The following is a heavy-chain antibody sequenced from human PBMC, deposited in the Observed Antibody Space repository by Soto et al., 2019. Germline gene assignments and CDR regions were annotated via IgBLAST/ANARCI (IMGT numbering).Heavy chain of an antibody. CDR3: ARLPSRHLVDY. J-gene: IGHJ4*02. Sequence: PSETLSLTCTFSGSSINSIGYYWGLIRQPPGKGLEWIGSMFYGVSTYYNPSLKSRVTVSVDTSKNQFSLNLRSVTAADTAVYYCARLPSRHLVDYWGQGTLVTVSS. CDR1: GSSINSIGYY. CDR2: MFYGVST. D-gene: IGHD3-3*02. V-gene: IGHV4-39*01.